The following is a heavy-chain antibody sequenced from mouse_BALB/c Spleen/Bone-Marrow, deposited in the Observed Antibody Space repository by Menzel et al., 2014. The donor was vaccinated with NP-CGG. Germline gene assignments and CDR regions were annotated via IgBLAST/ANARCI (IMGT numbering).Heavy chain of an antibody. CDR3: ASFYDYGRGYAMDY. D-gene: IGHD2-4*01. Sequence: QVQLQQSGAEVMRPGSSVNISCKASGYAFSNYGMNWVKQRPGQGLEWIGQIYPGDGDTNYDGKFKGRVTLTADKSSSTAYMQLSSLTSEDSAVYFCASFYDYGRGYAMDYWGQGTSVTVSS. CDR2: IYPGDGDT. V-gene: IGHV1-80*01. CDR1: GYAFSNYG. J-gene: IGHJ4*01.